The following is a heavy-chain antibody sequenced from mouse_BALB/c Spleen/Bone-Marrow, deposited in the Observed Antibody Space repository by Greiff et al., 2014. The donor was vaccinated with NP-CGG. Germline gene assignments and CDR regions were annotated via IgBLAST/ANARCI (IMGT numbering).Heavy chain of an antibody. CDR2: IHPNSGNT. J-gene: IGHJ2*01. CDR1: GYTFTNSW. CDR3: ARHHRYAYYFDY. D-gene: IGHD2-14*01. V-gene: IGHV1S130*01. Sequence: QVQLKESGSVPVRPGASVRLSCKASGYTFTNSWIHWAKQRPGQGLEWIGEIHPNSGNTNYNEKFKGKATLTVDTSSSTAYVDLSSLTSEDSSVYYCARHHRYAYYFDYWGQGTTLAVSS.